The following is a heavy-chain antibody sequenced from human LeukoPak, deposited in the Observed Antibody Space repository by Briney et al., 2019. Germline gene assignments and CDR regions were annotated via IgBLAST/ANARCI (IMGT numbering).Heavy chain of an antibody. CDR3: ARDGNYYDSSGS. J-gene: IGHJ5*02. V-gene: IGHV4-34*01. CDR2: INHSGST. Sequence: SEALSLTCAVYGGSFSGYYWSWIRQPPGKGLEWIGEINHSGSTNYNPSLKSRVTISVDKSKNQFSLKLSSVTAADTAVYYCARDGNYYDSSGSWGQGTLVTVSS. D-gene: IGHD3-22*01. CDR1: GGSFSGYY.